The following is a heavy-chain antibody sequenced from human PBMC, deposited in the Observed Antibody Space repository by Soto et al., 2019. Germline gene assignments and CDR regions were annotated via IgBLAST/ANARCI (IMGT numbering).Heavy chain of an antibody. V-gene: IGHV1-3*04. CDR3: ARDSGTASGYFDP. D-gene: IGHD6-25*01. J-gene: IGHJ5*02. CDR2: IITGNAQT. Sequence: GASVEVSCQTCGYAVSSYTLHLVRQAPGQGLEWMGWIITGNAQTRYSQNFQGRVTITRDTSASTAYMELSSLRIEDTAVYFCARDSGTASGYFDPWGQGTLVNAPQ. CDR1: GYAVSSYT.